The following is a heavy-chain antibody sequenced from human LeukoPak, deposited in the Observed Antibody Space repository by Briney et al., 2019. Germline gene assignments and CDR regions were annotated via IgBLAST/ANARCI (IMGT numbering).Heavy chain of an antibody. D-gene: IGHD5-12*01. CDR3: ARGDGYAQRD. V-gene: IGHV3-74*01. Sequence: GGSLRLSCAASGFTFSSFWMHWVRQAPGKGLVWVSRINSDGSSTSYADSVKGRLTISRDNAKNTLYLQMNSLRVEDTAVYYCARGDGYAQRDWGQGTLVTVPS. CDR2: INSDGSST. J-gene: IGHJ4*02. CDR1: GFTFSSFW.